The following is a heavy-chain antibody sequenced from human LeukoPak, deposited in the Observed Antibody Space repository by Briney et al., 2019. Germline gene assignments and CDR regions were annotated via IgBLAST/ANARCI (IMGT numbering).Heavy chain of an antibody. J-gene: IGHJ5*02. Sequence: SETLSLTCTVSGGSISSYYWSWIRQPPGKGLEWIGYIYYSGSTNYNPSLKSRVTISVDTSKNQFSLKLSSVTAADTAVYYCARGGCSGGSCYGGFWFDPWGQGTLVTVSS. CDR2: IYYSGST. CDR3: ARGGCSGGSCYGGFWFDP. CDR1: GGSISSYY. V-gene: IGHV4-59*01. D-gene: IGHD2-15*01.